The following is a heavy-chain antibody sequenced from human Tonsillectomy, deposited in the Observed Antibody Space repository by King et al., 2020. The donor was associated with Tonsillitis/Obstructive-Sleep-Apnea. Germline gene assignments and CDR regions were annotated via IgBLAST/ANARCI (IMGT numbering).Heavy chain of an antibody. CDR2: IYPGDSDT. J-gene: IGHJ3*02. D-gene: IGHD5-12*01. Sequence: QLVQSGAEVKKPGESLKISCKGSGYSFASYWIAWVRQMPGKGLEWMGIIYPGDSDTRYSPSFQGQVTISADKSISTAYLQWSSLKGSDTAMYYCARSGGHSGYDDAFDIWGQGTMVTVSS. V-gene: IGHV5-51*03. CDR1: GYSFASYW. CDR3: ARSGGHSGYDDAFDI.